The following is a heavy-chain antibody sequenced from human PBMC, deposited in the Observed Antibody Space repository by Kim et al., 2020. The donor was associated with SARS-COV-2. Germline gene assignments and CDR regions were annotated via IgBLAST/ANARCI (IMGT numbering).Heavy chain of an antibody. J-gene: IGHJ4*02. D-gene: IGHD6-13*01. V-gene: IGHV4-39*01. Sequence: SETLSLTCTVSGGSISSSSYYWGWIRQPPGKGLEWIGSIYYSGSTYYNPSLKSRVTISVDTSKNQFSLKLSSVTAADTAVYYCARHPKQQLFDYWGQGTLVTVSS. CDR1: GGSISSSSYY. CDR3: ARHPKQQLFDY. CDR2: IYYSGST.